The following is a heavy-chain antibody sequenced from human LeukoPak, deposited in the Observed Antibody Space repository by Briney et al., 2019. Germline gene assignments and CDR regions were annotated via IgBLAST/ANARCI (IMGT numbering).Heavy chain of an antibody. CDR2: INHSGST. V-gene: IGHV4-34*01. Sequence: ASETLSLTCAVHGGSFSGYYWSWIRQPPGKGLEWIGEINHSGSTNYNPSLKSRVTISVDTSKNQFSLKLSSVTAADTAVYYCARKQLPDYWGQGTLVTVSS. J-gene: IGHJ4*02. D-gene: IGHD6-13*01. CDR3: ARKQLPDY. CDR1: GGSFSGYY.